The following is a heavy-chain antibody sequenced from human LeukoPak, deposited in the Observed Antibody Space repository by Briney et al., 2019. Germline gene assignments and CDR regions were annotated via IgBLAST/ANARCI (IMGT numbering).Heavy chain of an antibody. V-gene: IGHV1-3*01. J-gene: IGHJ4*02. CDR1: GYTFSAYT. Sequence: ASVKVSCKASGYTFSAYTVHWVRQAPGQRLEWMGWINAGNGNTKYSQNFQGRVSITRDTSASTAYMEMSTLRCEDTAVYYCAREIDRDDYNRIFDYWGQGTLVTVSS. CDR3: AREIDRDDYNRIFDY. D-gene: IGHD5-24*01. CDR2: INAGNGNT.